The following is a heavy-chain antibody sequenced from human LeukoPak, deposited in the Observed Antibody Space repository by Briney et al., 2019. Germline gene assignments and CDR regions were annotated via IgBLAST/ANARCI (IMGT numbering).Heavy chain of an antibody. D-gene: IGHD6-19*01. J-gene: IGHJ4*02. V-gene: IGHV3-21*01. CDR1: GFTFSDYS. Sequence: PGGSLRLSCAASGFTFSDYSMNWVRQAPGKGLEWVSSISSSSSYIYYADSVKGRFTISRDNAKNSLYLQMNSLRAEDTAVYYCAREVGSGFSCIDYWGQGTLVTVSS. CDR3: AREVGSGFSCIDY. CDR2: ISSSSSYI.